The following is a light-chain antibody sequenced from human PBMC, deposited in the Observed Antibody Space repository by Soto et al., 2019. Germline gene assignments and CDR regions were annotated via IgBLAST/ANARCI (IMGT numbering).Light chain of an antibody. V-gene: IGKV1-5*01. J-gene: IGKJ1*01. Sequence: DIQMTQSPSTLYASVGDRVTITCRASHSISTSLAWYQQRPGRAPRLLIYDFSNLESGVPSRFSGSGSGTEFTLTLTGLQPEDFAIYYCQQYDNSRTFGQGTQVDFK. CDR1: HSISTS. CDR2: DFS. CDR3: QQYDNSRT.